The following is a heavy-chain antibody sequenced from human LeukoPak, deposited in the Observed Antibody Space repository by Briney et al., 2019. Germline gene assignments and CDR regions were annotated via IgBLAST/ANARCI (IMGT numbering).Heavy chain of an antibody. CDR1: GFTFSSYD. D-gene: IGHD6-25*01. Sequence: GGSLRLSCAASGFTFSSYDMHWVRQPTGKGLEWVSGIGTAGDIHYAGSVKGRFTISRENAKNSLYLQMNSLRAGDTAVYYCGRDRGRYYMEVWGKGTTVTISS. J-gene: IGHJ6*03. CDR2: IGTAGDI. CDR3: GRDRGRYYMEV. V-gene: IGHV3-13*01.